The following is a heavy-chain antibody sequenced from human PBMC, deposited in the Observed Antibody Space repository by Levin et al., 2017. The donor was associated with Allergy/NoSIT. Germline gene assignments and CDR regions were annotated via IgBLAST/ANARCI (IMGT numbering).Heavy chain of an antibody. CDR1: GGSFSGYY. Sequence: SQTLSLTCAVYGGSFSGYYWSWIRQPPGKGLEWIGEINHSGSTNYNPSLKSRVTISVDTSKNQFSLKLSSVTAADTAVYYCARIGGIGGYYYYYYEMDVWGQGTTVTVSS. CDR3: ARIGGIGGYYYYYYEMDV. D-gene: IGHD2-15*01. J-gene: IGHJ6*02. V-gene: IGHV4-34*01. CDR2: INHSGST.